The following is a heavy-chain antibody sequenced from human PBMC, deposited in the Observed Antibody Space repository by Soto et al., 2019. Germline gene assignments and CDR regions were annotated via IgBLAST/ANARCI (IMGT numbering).Heavy chain of an antibody. D-gene: IGHD6-19*01. CDR2: ISSNGGST. V-gene: IGHV3-64D*08. CDR1: GFTFSSYA. CDR3: VKDLGVAVAGTDAFDI. J-gene: IGHJ3*02. Sequence: GGSLRLSCSASGFTFSSYAMHWVRQAPGKGLEYVSAISSNGGSTYYADSVKGRFTISRDNSKNTLYLQMSSLRAEDTAVYYCVKDLGVAVAGTDAFDIWGQGTMVTVSS.